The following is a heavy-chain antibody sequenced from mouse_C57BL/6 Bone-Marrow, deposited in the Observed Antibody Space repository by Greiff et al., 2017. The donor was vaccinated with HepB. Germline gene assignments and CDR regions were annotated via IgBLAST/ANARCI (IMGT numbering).Heavy chain of an antibody. Sequence: EVQLQQSGPGLVKPSQSLSLTCSVTGYSITSGYYWNWIRQFPGNKLEWMGYISYDGSNNYNPSLKNRISITRDTSKNQFFLKLNSVTTEDTATYYCARGDYSNYLGYAMDYWGQGTSVTVSS. CDR3: ARGDYSNYLGYAMDY. V-gene: IGHV3-6*01. D-gene: IGHD2-5*01. CDR1: GYSITSGYY. J-gene: IGHJ4*01. CDR2: ISYDGSN.